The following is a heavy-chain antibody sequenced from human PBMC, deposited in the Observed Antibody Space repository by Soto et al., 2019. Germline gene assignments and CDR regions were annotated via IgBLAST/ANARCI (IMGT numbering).Heavy chain of an antibody. CDR1: GGTFRKYA. CDR3: ARGGLAGFWTGGSCYSANYYYFYGMDV. Sequence: SVKVSCKASGGTFRKYAINWVRPAPGQGLEWMGGIIPILGSADYAQKFQGSVTITPEENTSTAHMELSSLRSEDTAVDYCARGGLAGFWTGGSCYSANYYYFYGMDVWGQGTTVTVSS. CDR2: IIPILGSA. D-gene: IGHD2-15*01. J-gene: IGHJ6*02. V-gene: IGHV1-69*13.